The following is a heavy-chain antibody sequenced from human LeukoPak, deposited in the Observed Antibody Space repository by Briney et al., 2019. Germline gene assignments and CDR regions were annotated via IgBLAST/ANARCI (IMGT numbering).Heavy chain of an antibody. Sequence: PGGSLRLSCAASGFTFSSYAMSWVRQAPGKGLEWVSAISGSGGSTYYADSVKGRFTISRDNSKNRLYLQMNSLRAEDTAVYYCAKPYCSGGSCYHSGYYYYYMDVWGKGTTVTVSS. D-gene: IGHD2-15*01. CDR2: ISGSGGST. J-gene: IGHJ6*03. CDR1: GFTFSSYA. CDR3: AKPYCSGGSCYHSGYYYYYMDV. V-gene: IGHV3-23*01.